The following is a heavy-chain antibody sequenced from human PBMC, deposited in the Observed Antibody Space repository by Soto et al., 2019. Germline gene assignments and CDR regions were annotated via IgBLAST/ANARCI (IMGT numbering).Heavy chain of an antibody. Sequence: QVQLVQSGAEVKKPGSSVKVSCKASGGTFSSYSINWVRQAPGQGLEWMGEIIPIFGTANYAQKFQGRVTITADKSKSTAYMVRSSLRAEDTSVYYGARDGGRHSGGFDYWGQGTLVTVSS. J-gene: IGHJ4*02. D-gene: IGHD1-26*01. V-gene: IGHV1-69*06. CDR3: ARDGGRHSGGFDY. CDR1: GGTFSSYS. CDR2: IIPIFGTA.